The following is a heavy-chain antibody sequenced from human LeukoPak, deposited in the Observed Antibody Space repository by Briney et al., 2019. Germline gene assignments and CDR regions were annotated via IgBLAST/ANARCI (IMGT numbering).Heavy chain of an antibody. CDR2: INPSGGST. CDR3: ARSVVAAAVDNWFDP. J-gene: IGHJ5*02. V-gene: IGHV1-46*01. D-gene: IGHD6-13*01. Sequence: INPSGGSTSYAQKFQGRVTMTRDTSTSTVYMELSSLRSEDTAVYYCARSVVAAAVDNWFDPWGQGTLVTVSS.